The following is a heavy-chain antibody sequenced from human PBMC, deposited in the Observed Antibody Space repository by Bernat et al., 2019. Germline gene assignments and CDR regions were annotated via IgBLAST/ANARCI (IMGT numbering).Heavy chain of an antibody. CDR2: GHHSGTT. CDR1: GVSISSYY. D-gene: IGHD6-13*01. Sequence: QVQLQESGPGLVKPSETLSLTCTVTGVSISSYYWNWIRQPPGKGLEWVGFGHHSGTTKYSPSLKSRVTISVDTSKNQFSLSLGSVTAADTAVYYCARDTAYSRPPDPFAFDIWGQGTMVTVSS. J-gene: IGHJ3*02. V-gene: IGHV4-4*08. CDR3: ARDTAYSRPPDPFAFDI.